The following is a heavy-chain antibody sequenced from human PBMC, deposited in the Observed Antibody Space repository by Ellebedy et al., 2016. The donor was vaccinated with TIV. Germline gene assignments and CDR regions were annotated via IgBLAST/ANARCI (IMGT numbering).Heavy chain of an antibody. D-gene: IGHD3-9*01. V-gene: IGHV1-2*02. CDR3: ARYSYDFLTGDNTRFDT. CDR2: INPNSGGT. J-gene: IGHJ4*02. CDR1: GYTFTSYY. Sequence: ASVKVSCKASGYTFTSYYMHWVRQAPGQGLEWMGWINPNSGGTNYAQKFQGRVTITRNTSISTAYMELSSLRPDDTAVYYCARYSYDFLTGDNTRFDTWGQGTLVTVSS.